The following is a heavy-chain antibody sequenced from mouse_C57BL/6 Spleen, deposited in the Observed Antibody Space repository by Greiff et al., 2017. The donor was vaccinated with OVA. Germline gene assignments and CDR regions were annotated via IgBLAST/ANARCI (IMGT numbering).Heavy chain of an antibody. Sequence: VKLQESGAELVKPGASVKISCKASGYAFSSYWMNWVKQRPGKGLEWIGQIYPGDGDTNYNGKFKGKATLTADKSSSTAYMQLSSLTSEDSAVYFCARSGANYGSRGGYYFDYWGQGTTLTVSS. D-gene: IGHD1-1*01. CDR2: IYPGDGDT. CDR3: ARSGANYGSRGGYYFDY. V-gene: IGHV1-80*01. J-gene: IGHJ2*01. CDR1: GYAFSSYW.